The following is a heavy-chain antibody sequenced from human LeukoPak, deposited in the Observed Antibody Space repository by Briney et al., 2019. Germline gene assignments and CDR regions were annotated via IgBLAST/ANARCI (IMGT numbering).Heavy chain of an antibody. CDR3: ALEIAAFDY. J-gene: IGHJ4*02. CDR1: GFTFSSYW. V-gene: IGHV3-74*01. CDR2: INRDGTST. Sequence: GGSLRLSCAASGFTFSSYWMQWVRQAPGKGLVWVSRINRDGTSTSYADSVKGRFTISRDNTKNTLYLQMNSLRAEDTAVYYCALEIAAFDYWGQGTLVTVSS. D-gene: IGHD2-15*01.